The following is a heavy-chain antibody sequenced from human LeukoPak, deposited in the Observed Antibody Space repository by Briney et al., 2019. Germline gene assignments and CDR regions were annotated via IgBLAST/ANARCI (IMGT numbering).Heavy chain of an antibody. CDR1: GFNFANHA. J-gene: IGHJ4*02. Sequence: GGSLRLSCAASGFNFANHAMSWVRQTPGKGLEWVGRIKRKTDAGTTDYAAPVKGRFTISRDDSKNTLYLQMNSLKTEDTAVYYCTTGNWGPYWGQGTLVTVSS. V-gene: IGHV3-15*01. CDR2: IKRKTDAGTT. CDR3: TTGNWGPY. D-gene: IGHD7-27*01.